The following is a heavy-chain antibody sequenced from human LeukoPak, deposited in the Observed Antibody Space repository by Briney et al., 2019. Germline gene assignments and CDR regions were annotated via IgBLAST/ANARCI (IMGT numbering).Heavy chain of an antibody. CDR2: INPNSGGT. CDR1: GYTFTSYY. J-gene: IGHJ4*02. CDR3: ARNYDIWGGGSDY. Sequence: ASVKVSCKASGYTFTSYYMHWVRQAPGQGLEWMGWINPNSGGTNYAQKFQGRVTMTRDTSISTAYMELSRPRSDDTAVYYCARNYDIWGGGSDYWGQGTLVTVSS. D-gene: IGHD3-9*01. V-gene: IGHV1-2*02.